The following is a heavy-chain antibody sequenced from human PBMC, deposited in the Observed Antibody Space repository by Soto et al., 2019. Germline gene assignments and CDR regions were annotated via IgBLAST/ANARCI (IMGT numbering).Heavy chain of an antibody. J-gene: IGHJ4*02. Sequence: QVKLVQSGGEVKKPGASVKISCKASGYTFSSYGISWVRKAPGQGLEWMGWISAYNCHTNYAQKCQGRVTRNTDTSASTSYMPFMTRRSDYTAIYSCPRTRNEWLLGLEWGQGALVTVSS. V-gene: IGHV1-18*01. D-gene: IGHD3-3*01. CDR3: PRTRNEWLLGLE. CDR2: ISAYNCHT. CDR1: GYTFSSYG.